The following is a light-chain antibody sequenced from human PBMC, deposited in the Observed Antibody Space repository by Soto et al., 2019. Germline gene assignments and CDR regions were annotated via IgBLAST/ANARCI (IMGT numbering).Light chain of an antibody. CDR1: QSVTSSY. CDR3: QQYSTSPLT. Sequence: EIVLTQSPGTLSLSPGERATLSCRASQSVTSSYLAWYQQKPSQAPRLLIYTASSRATGIPDRFSGSGSGTDFTLTISRLQPEDSAVYYCQQYSTSPLTFGGGIKVEIK. CDR2: TAS. J-gene: IGKJ4*01. V-gene: IGKV3-20*01.